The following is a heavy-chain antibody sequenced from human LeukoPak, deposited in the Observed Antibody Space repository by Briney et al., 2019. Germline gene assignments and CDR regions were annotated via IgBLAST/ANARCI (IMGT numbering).Heavy chain of an antibody. V-gene: IGHV3-49*04. CDR3: TEAGTNPDAFDI. CDR1: GFTLGDYA. D-gene: IGHD1-1*01. CDR2: IRIKAYGGTT. Sequence: GGSLRLSCTASGFTLGDYAMSWVRQARGKGVEWVVFIRIKAYGGTTEYAASVKGRFTISRDDSKSIAYLQMNSLKTEDTAVYYCTEAGTNPDAFDIWGQGTMVTVSS. J-gene: IGHJ3*02.